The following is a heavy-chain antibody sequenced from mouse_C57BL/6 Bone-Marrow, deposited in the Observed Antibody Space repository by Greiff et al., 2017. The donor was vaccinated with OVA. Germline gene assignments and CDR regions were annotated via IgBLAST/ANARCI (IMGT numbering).Heavy chain of an antibody. J-gene: IGHJ1*03. CDR3: ARFYDGYLYGYFDV. CDR2: IDPSDSYT. D-gene: IGHD2-3*01. Sequence: QVQLQQPGAELVKPGASVKLSCKASGYTFTSYWMQWVKQRPGQGLEWIGEIDPSDSYTNYNQKFKGKATLTVDTSSSTAYMQLSSLTSEDSAVYYGARFYDGYLYGYFDVWGTGTTVTVSS. V-gene: IGHV1-50*01. CDR1: GYTFTSYW.